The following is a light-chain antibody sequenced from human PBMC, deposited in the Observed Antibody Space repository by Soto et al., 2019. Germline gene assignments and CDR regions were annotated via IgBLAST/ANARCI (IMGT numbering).Light chain of an antibody. CDR3: SSYAGSSNV. CDR2: EVN. CDR1: SSDVGGYNY. V-gene: IGLV2-8*01. Sequence: QSALTQPPSASVSTGQSVAISSTGTSSDVGGYNYVSWYQQHPGKAPKLMIYEVNKRPSGVPDRFSGSKSGNTASLTVSGLQAEDEADYYCSSYAGSSNVFGTGTKVTVL. J-gene: IGLJ1*01.